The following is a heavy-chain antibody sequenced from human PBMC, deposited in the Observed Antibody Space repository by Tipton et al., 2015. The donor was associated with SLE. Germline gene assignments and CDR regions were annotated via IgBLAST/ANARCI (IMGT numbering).Heavy chain of an antibody. CDR2: LSYSGGT. CDR1: GASIRNYY. Sequence: GLVKPSETLSLTCTVFGASIRNYYWNWIRQAPGKELEWIGYLSYSGGTSYNPSLKSRVSISVDTSKNQFSLKLSSVTAADTAVYYCARLHLYGDYTPCFFDFWSQGTLVTVSS. D-gene: IGHD4-17*01. CDR3: ARLHLYGDYTPCFFDF. J-gene: IGHJ4*02. V-gene: IGHV4-59*12.